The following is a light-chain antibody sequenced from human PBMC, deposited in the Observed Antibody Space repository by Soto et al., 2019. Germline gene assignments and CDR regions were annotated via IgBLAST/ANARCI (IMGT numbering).Light chain of an antibody. J-gene: IGLJ1*01. CDR1: SSNIGGNS. CDR2: SKN. Sequence: QSALAQPPSASGTPGQRVTISCSGSSSNIGGNSVNWYQQLPGTAPKLLIYSKNQRPSGVPDRFSGSKSGTSASPAISGLQSDDEADYFCAAWDDSLDGYVFGTGTKVTVL. CDR3: AAWDDSLDGYV. V-gene: IGLV1-44*01.